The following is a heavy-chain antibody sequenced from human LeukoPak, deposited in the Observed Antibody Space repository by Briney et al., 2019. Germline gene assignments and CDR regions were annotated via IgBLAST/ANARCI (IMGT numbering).Heavy chain of an antibody. CDR3: ARGDGTWGPD. CDR1: GGSFSGYY. D-gene: IGHD3-16*01. V-gene: IGHV4-34*01. Sequence: KPSETLSLTCAVYGGSFSGYYWSWIRQPPGKGLEWIGEINHSGSTNYNPSLKSRVTISVDTSKNQFSLKLSSVTAADTAVYYCARGDGTWGPDWGQGTLVTVSS. CDR2: INHSGST. J-gene: IGHJ4*02.